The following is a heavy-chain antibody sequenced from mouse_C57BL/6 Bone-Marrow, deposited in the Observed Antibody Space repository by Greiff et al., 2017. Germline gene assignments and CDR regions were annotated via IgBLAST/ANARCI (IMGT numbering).Heavy chain of an antibody. D-gene: IGHD1-2*01. CDR3: ARRLLRPLDY. CDR1: GFTFSSYG. Sequence: EVKLVESGGDLVKPGGSLTLSCAASGFTFSSYGMSWVRQTPDKRLEWVATISSGGSYTYYPDSVKGRFTISRDNAKNTLYLQMSSLKSEDTAMYYCARRLLRPLDYWGQGTSVTVSS. V-gene: IGHV5-6*02. CDR2: ISSGGSYT. J-gene: IGHJ4*01.